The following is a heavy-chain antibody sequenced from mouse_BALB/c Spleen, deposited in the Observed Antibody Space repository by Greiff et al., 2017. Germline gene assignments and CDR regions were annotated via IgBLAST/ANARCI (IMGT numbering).Heavy chain of an antibody. Sequence: EVKVVESGGGLVKPGGSLKLSCAASGFTFSSYAMSWVRQTPEKRLEWVATISSGGSYTYYPDSVKGRFTISRDNAKNTLYLQMSSLRSEDTAMYYCARGLYGNYFDYWGQGTTLTVSS. CDR2: ISSGGSYT. CDR3: ARGLYGNYFDY. J-gene: IGHJ2*01. CDR1: GFTFSSYA. D-gene: IGHD2-1*01. V-gene: IGHV5-9-3*01.